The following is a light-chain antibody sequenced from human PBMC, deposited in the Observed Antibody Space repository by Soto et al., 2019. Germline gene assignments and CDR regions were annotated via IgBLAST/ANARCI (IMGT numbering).Light chain of an antibody. V-gene: IGLV2-8*01. CDR2: EVT. CDR1: SSDVGAYNS. Sequence: QSVLTQPPSASGSPGQSVTIPCTGTSSDVGAYNSVSWHQQHPGKAPKLIIYEVTKRPSGVPDRFSGSKSGNTASLTVSGLQAEDEADYYCSSYAGSNVLFGPGTKVTVL. J-gene: IGLJ1*01. CDR3: SSYAGSNVL.